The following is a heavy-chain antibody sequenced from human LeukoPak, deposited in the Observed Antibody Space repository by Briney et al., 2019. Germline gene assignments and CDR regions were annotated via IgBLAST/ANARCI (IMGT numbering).Heavy chain of an antibody. J-gene: IGHJ4*02. D-gene: IGHD1-26*01. CDR1: GGSISSSSYY. CDR3: ASNSGSYSGY. CDR2: IYHSGST. V-gene: IGHV4-39*07. Sequence: SETLSLTCTVSGGSISSSSYYWGWIRQPPGKGLEWIGYIYHSGSTYYNPSLKSRVTISVDRSKNQFSLKLSSVTAADTAVYYCASNSGSYSGYWGQGTLVTVSS.